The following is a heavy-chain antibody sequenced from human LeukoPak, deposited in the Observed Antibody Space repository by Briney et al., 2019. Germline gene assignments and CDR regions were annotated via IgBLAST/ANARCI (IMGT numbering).Heavy chain of an antibody. CDR2: ISAYNGNT. V-gene: IGHV1-18*01. CDR3: ARVGHVLPWFGEPVYYY. J-gene: IGHJ4*02. CDR1: GYTFTSYG. D-gene: IGHD3-10*01. Sequence: GASVKVSCKASGYTFTSYGISWVRQAPGQGLEWMGWISAYNGNTNYAQKLQGRVTMTTDTSTSTAYMELRSLRSDDTAVYYCARVGHVLPWFGEPVYYYWGQGTLVTVSS.